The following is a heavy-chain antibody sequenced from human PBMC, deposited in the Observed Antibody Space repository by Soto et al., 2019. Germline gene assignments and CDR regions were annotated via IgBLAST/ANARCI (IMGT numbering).Heavy chain of an antibody. CDR1: GGTFSSYA. J-gene: IGHJ4*02. V-gene: IGHV1-3*01. CDR3: ARAVAVPADFDY. Sequence: ASVKVSCKASGGTFSSYAISWVRQAPGQRLEWMGGINASNGNAKYSQKFQGRVTITRDTSASTAYMELSSLRSEDTAVYYCARAVAVPADFDYWGQGTLVTVSS. D-gene: IGHD6-19*01. CDR2: INASNGNA.